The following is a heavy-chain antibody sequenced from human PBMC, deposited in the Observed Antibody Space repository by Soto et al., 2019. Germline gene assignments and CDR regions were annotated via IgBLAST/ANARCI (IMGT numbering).Heavy chain of an antibody. CDR3: ARTITRGFRVLK. CDR1: GGSISSGGYS. Sequence: QLQLQESGSGLVKPSQTLSLTCAVSGGSISSGGYSWSWIRQPPGKGLEWLGYIYHSGSTSYNPSLKSRVTIHVARSKNQFSLKLSSVTAADTAVYYRARTITRGFRVLKWGQGTLVTVSS. J-gene: IGHJ4*02. V-gene: IGHV4-30-2*01. CDR2: IYHSGST. D-gene: IGHD2-8*02.